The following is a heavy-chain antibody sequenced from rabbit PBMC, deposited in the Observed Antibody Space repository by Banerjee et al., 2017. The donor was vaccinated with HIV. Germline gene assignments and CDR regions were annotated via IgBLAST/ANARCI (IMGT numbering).Heavy chain of an antibody. Sequence: QEQLVESGGGLVQPGGSLKLSCKASGFDLNTYGVSWVRQAPGKGLEWIGYIDPVFGATYYAPWVDGRFPISSHNAQNTLYLQQNSLTAADTATYFCVRGASSSGYYSLWGPGTLVTVS. D-gene: IGHD1-1*01. J-gene: IGHJ4*01. CDR2: IDPVFGAT. V-gene: IGHV1S47*01. CDR3: VRGASSSGYYSL. CDR1: GFDLNTYG.